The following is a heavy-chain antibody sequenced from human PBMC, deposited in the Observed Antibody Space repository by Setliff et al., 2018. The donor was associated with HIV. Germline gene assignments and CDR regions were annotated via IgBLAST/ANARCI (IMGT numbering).Heavy chain of an antibody. V-gene: IGHV3-30*02. J-gene: IGHJ4*02. Sequence: GESLKISCAASGFTFRNYGMHWVRQAPGKGLEWVAFIRLDGSDKFYADSVKGRLTISRDNSKNTLFLQMNSLRSEDTAVYYCAKEDQRVTSVDYWGQGTPVTVSS. D-gene: IGHD2-2*01. CDR3: AKEDQRVTSVDY. CDR2: IRLDGSDK. CDR1: GFTFRNYG.